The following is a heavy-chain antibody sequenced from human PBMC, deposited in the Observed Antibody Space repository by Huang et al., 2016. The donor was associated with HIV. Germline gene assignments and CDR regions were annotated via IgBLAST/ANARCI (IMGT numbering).Heavy chain of an antibody. CDR3: ARPPTYSDDGGYYIDAFGV. Sequence: EVQLVQSGAEMKRPGESLKISCKVSGYSFTRQWFGWVRQMPGKGPEWMGIIDPGDSDGKDSPTFQGQVTISADNSISTAYLQWKSLKVSDTAMYFCARPPTYSDDGGYYIDAFGVWGRGTMVTVS. V-gene: IGHV5-51*03. CDR2: IDPGDSDG. CDR1: GYSFTRQW. J-gene: IGHJ3*01. D-gene: IGHD2-21*02.